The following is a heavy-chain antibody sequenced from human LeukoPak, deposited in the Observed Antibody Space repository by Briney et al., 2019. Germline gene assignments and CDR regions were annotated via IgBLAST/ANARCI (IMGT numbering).Heavy chain of an antibody. J-gene: IGHJ4*02. V-gene: IGHV3-20*04. D-gene: IGHD1-26*01. Sequence: GGSLRLSCSGSGFIVGEYGMSWVRQPPGKGLQWVSGISRSGATTGYADSVKGRFTISRDNAKNFVYLQMDRLRAEDTALYYCARIDPVGRTWGQGTLVIVSP. CDR2: ISRSGATT. CDR3: ARIDPVGRT. CDR1: GFIVGEYG.